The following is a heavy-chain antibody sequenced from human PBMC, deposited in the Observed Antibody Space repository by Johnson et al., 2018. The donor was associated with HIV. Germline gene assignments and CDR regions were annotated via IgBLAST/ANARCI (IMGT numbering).Heavy chain of an antibody. CDR2: IYSGGST. CDR1: GFTFISYA. D-gene: IGHD6-6*01. Sequence: VQLVESGGGVVRPGGSLRLSCAASGFTFISYAMSWVRQAPGKGLEWVSVIYSGGSTYYADSVKGRFTISRDNSKNTLYLQMNSLRAEDTAVYYCAKVSQQQLGAFDIWGQGTMVTVSS. V-gene: IGHV3-23*03. J-gene: IGHJ3*02. CDR3: AKVSQQQLGAFDI.